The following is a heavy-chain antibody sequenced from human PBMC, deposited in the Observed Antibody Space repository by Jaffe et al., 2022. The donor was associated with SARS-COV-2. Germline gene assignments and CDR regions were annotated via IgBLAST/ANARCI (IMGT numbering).Heavy chain of an antibody. CDR1: GFTFSSYA. CDR2: ISYDGSNK. D-gene: IGHD4-17*01. J-gene: IGHJ6*02. Sequence: QVQLVESGGGVVQPGRSLRLSCAASGFTFSSYAMHWVRQAPGKGLEWVAVISYDGSNKYYADSVKGRFTISRDNSKNTLYLQMNSLRAEDTAVYYCARSQPDVLRWYGMDVWGQGTTVTVSS. CDR3: ARSQPDVLRWYGMDV. V-gene: IGHV3-30-3*01.